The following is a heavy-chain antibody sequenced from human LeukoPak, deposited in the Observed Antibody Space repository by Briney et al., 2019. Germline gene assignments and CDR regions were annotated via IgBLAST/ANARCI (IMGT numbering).Heavy chain of an antibody. D-gene: IGHD1-1*01. Sequence: SVKVSCKASGGTFSSYAISWVRQAPGQGLEWMGGIITIFGTANYAQKFQGRVTITADKSTSTAYMELSSLRSEDTAVYYCAITTGTASYYYYYMDVWGKGTTVTVSS. J-gene: IGHJ6*03. CDR1: GGTFSSYA. CDR2: IITIFGTA. CDR3: AITTGTASYYYYYMDV. V-gene: IGHV1-69*06.